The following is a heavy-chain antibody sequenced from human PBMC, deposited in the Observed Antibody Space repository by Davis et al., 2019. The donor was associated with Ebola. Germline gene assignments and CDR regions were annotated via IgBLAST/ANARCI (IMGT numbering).Heavy chain of an antibody. V-gene: IGHV4-59*01. CDR3: ARGHDYYGSGS. CDR2: IYYSGST. J-gene: IGHJ3*01. D-gene: IGHD3-10*01. CDR1: GGSFSGYY. Sequence: SETLSLTCAVYGGSFSGYYWNWIRQPPGKGLEWIGYIYYSGSTNYNPSLKSRVTILVDTSKNQFSLKLSSVTAADTAVYYCARGHDYYGSGSWGQGTMVTVSS.